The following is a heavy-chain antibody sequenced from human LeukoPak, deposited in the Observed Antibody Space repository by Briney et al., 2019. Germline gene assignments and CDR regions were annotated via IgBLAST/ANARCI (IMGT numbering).Heavy chain of an antibody. J-gene: IGHJ4*02. CDR3: ARLEAARPPDY. Sequence: SETLSLTCTVSSGSISSSSYYWGWIRQPPGKGLEWIGSIYYSGSTYYNPSLKSRVTISVDTSKNQFSLKLSSVTAADTAVYYCARLEAARPPDYWGQGTLVTVSS. CDR1: SGSISSSSYY. V-gene: IGHV4-39*01. CDR2: IYYSGST. D-gene: IGHD6-6*01.